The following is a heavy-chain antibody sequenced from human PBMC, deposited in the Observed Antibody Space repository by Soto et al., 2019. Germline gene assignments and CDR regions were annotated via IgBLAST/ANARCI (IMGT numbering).Heavy chain of an antibody. V-gene: IGHV3-15*07. CDR1: GFTFSNAW. J-gene: IGHJ6*02. Sequence: GGSLRLSCAASGFTFSNAWMNWVRQAPGKGLEWVGRIKSKTDGGTTDYAAPVKGRFTISRDDSKNTLYLQMNSLKTEDTAVYYCTTDRRDYDFWSGYIYGMDVWGQGTTVTVSS. D-gene: IGHD3-3*01. CDR2: IKSKTDGGTT. CDR3: TTDRRDYDFWSGYIYGMDV.